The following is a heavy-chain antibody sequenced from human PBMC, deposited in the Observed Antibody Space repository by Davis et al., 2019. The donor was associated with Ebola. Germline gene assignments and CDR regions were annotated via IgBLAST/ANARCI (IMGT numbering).Heavy chain of an antibody. Sequence: AASVKVSCKASGYTFTSYGITWVRQAPGQGLEWMGWINPHNGNTNYAQKFQGRVTMTRDTSTSTVYMELSSLRSEDTAVYYCATFFEMATTFIDYWGQGTLVTVSS. CDR2: INPHNGNT. CDR1: GYTFTSYG. CDR3: ATFFEMATTFIDY. D-gene: IGHD5-24*01. V-gene: IGHV1-18*04. J-gene: IGHJ4*02.